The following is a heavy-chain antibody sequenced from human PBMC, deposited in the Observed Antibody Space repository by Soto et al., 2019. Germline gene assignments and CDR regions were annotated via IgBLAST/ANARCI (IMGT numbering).Heavy chain of an antibody. V-gene: IGHV4-4*02. CDR2: IFHSGTT. J-gene: IGHJ2*01. CDR1: GGSITGSHW. CDR3: VRDTPSPSVEDTNSWYFDL. D-gene: IGHD1-26*01. Sequence: QVQLQESGPGLVQPSGTLSLTCAVSGGSITGSHWWNWVRQPPGKGLEWIGEIFHSGTTNYNPSLKNRVTVSIDKSKDHVSLNLYAVTAADTAVYYCVRDTPSPSVEDTNSWYFDLWGRGTLVTVSS.